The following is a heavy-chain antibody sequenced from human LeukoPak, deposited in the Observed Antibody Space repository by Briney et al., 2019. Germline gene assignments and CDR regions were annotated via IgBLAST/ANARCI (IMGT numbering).Heavy chain of an antibody. D-gene: IGHD3-22*01. CDR1: GFTFSSYG. V-gene: IGHV3-23*01. Sequence: PGGSLRLSCAASGFTFSSYGMSWVRQAPGKGLEWVSAISGSGGSTYYADSVKGRFTISRDNSKNTLYLQMNSLRAEDTAVYYCAKAFTMIVVVDAFDIWGQGTMVTVSS. CDR2: ISGSGGST. J-gene: IGHJ3*02. CDR3: AKAFTMIVVVDAFDI.